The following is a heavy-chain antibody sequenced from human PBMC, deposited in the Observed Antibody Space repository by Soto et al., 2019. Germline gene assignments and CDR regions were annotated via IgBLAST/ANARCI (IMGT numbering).Heavy chain of an antibody. D-gene: IGHD5-12*01. Sequence: EVQLVESGGXLXQPGXSLXLSXSAXEFPVSTTYMSWVRQAPGKGLECVSIIFANDNTYYGDSVKGRFTISRRNSRSTLYLQMNSLGPEDTAVYYCVRDLGDGYKSAWGQGTLVTVSS. CDR1: EFPVSTTY. CDR2: IFANDNT. CDR3: VRDLGDGYKSA. V-gene: IGHV3-53*04. J-gene: IGHJ4*02.